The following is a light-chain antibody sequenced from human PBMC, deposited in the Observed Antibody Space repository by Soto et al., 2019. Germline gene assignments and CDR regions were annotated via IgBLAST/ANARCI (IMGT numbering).Light chain of an antibody. J-gene: IGLJ6*01. Sequence: QSVLTQSPSASASLGASVNLTCTLSSGHSSYAVAWHQQQPEKGPRYLMKFNSDGSHSKGDGIPDRFSDSTSGAERYLTISSLRSEDETDYYCQTWGTFFGSGTQLTVL. V-gene: IGLV4-69*01. CDR3: QTWGTF. CDR1: SGHSSYA. CDR2: FNSDGSH.